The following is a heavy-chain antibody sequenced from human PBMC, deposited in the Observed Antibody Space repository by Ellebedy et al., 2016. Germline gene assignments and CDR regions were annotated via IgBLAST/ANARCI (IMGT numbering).Heavy chain of an antibody. D-gene: IGHD6-19*01. CDR2: ISGSGGEI. Sequence: GESLKISCAASGFTFSGFAMSWVRQAPGKGPEWVSTISGSGGEIYYADSVKGRFTISRDNSKNTLYLVLNSLGADDTAAYHCAKDVRQWITGGFDIWGQGTKVTVSS. J-gene: IGHJ3*02. CDR3: AKDVRQWITGGFDI. V-gene: IGHV3-23*01. CDR1: GFTFSGFA.